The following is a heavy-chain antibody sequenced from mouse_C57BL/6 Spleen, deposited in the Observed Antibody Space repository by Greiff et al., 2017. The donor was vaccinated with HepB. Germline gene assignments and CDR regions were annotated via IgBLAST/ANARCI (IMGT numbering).Heavy chain of an antibody. CDR1: GYTFTSYW. Sequence: QVQLQQPGAELVKPGASVKMSCKASGYTFTSYWITWVKQRPGQGLEWIGDIYPGSGSTNYNEKFKSKATLTVDTSSSTAYMQLSSLTSEDSAVYYCAREGVITTVVGYWCQGTTLTVSS. V-gene: IGHV1-55*01. CDR3: AREGVITTVVGY. J-gene: IGHJ2*01. CDR2: IYPGSGST. D-gene: IGHD1-1*01.